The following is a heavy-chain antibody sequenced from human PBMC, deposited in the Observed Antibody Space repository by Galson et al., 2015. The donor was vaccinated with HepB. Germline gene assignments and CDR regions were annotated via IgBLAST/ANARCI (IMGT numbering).Heavy chain of an antibody. CDR1: GFAFSDYG. V-gene: IGHV3-30*18. CDR3: VKDKPYTGHA. CDR2: VSSDGNTK. J-gene: IGHJ5*02. Sequence: SLRLSCAASGFAFSDYGMRWVRQAPGKGLDEVAVVSSDGNTKVYTDSVKGRFTISRDNAKNTLYLLMNSLRPEDAAVYFCVKDKPYTGHAWGQGVLVTVSS. D-gene: IGHD5-12*01.